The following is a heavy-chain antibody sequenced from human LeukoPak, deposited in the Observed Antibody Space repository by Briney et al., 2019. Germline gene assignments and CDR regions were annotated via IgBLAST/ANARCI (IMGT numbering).Heavy chain of an antibody. Sequence: PSQTLSLTCTVSGGSISSGSYYWSWTRQPAGKGLEWIGRIYTSGSTNYNPSLKSRVTISVDTSKNQFSLKLSSVTAADTAVYYCARDGYSSSWTDGYYYYMDVWGKGTTVTISS. J-gene: IGHJ6*03. CDR3: ARDGYSSSWTDGYYYYMDV. CDR1: GGSISSGSYY. D-gene: IGHD6-13*01. CDR2: IYTSGST. V-gene: IGHV4-61*02.